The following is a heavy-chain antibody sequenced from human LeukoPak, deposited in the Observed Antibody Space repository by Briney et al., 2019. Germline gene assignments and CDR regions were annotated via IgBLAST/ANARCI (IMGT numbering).Heavy chain of an antibody. CDR1: GGTFSSYA. CDR2: IIPIFGTA. J-gene: IGHJ4*02. D-gene: IGHD6-13*01. Sequence: ASVKVSCKASGGTFSSYAISWVRQAPGQGLEWMGGIIPIFGTANYAQKFQGRVTITADESTSTAYMELSSLRSEDTAVYYCASGELRQQLATWGQGTLVTVSS. CDR3: ASGELRQQLAT. V-gene: IGHV1-69*13.